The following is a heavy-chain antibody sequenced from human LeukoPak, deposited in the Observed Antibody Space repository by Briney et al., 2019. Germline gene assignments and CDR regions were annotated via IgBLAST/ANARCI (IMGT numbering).Heavy chain of an antibody. CDR3: AELGITMIGGV. CDR2: ISGSGGST. CDR1: GFAFSSYA. D-gene: IGHD3-10*02. J-gene: IGHJ6*04. V-gene: IGHV3-23*01. Sequence: GGSLRLSCAVSGFAFSSYAMSWVRQAPGKGLEWVSAISGSGGSTYYADSVKGRFTISRDNSKNTLYLQMNSLRAEDTAVYYCAELGITMIGGVWGKGTTVTISS.